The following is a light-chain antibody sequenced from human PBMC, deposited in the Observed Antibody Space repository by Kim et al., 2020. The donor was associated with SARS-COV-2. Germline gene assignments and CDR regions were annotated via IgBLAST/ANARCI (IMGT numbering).Light chain of an antibody. CDR1: NAKKGASYA. J-gene: IGLJ1*01. V-gene: IGLV1-40*01. CDR3: KSKDSSLNGYV. CDR2: RES. Sequence: RGKRTCRGSNAKKGASYAVQWYQQQTGKATKRVNYRESKRPSGVPDRFSGSKAGTSDSLAITGHQAEDEADYDWKSKDSSLNGYVFGTGTKVTVL.